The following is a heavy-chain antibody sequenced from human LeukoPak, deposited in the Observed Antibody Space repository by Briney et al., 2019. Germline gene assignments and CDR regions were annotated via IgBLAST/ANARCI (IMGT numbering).Heavy chain of an antibody. J-gene: IGHJ4*02. Sequence: GGSLRLSCAASGFTFSNYWMSWVRQAPGKGLEWVANMKEDGSEKYYVDSVKGRFTISRDNAKNSLYLQMTSLRAEDTAVYYCARGGYSLTKYYAGYVDCWGQGTLVTVSS. D-gene: IGHD5-12*01. CDR3: ARGGYSLTKYYAGYVDC. CDR2: MKEDGSEK. CDR1: GFTFSNYW. V-gene: IGHV3-7*04.